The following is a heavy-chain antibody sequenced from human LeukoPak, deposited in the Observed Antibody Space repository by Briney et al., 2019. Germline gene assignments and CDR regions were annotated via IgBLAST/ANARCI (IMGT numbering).Heavy chain of an antibody. J-gene: IGHJ4*02. V-gene: IGHV1-69*04. CDR1: GYTFTSYG. D-gene: IGHD3-3*01. CDR3: ARVVDFWSGSTLFDY. CDR2: IIPILGIA. Sequence: SVKVSCKASGYTFTSYGISWVRQAPGQGLEWMGRIIPILGIANYAQKFQGRVTIAADKSTSTAYMELSSLRSEDTAVYYCARVVDFWSGSTLFDYWGQGTLVTVSS.